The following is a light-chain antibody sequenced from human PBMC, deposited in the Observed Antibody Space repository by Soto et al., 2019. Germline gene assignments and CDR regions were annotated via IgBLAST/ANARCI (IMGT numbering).Light chain of an antibody. V-gene: IGKV1-5*03. CDR2: KAS. Sequence: DIQMTQSPSTLSASVGDRVTITCRASQSISSWLAWYQQKPGKAPKLLIYKASSLESGVPSRFSGSGSGTEFTLTISSLQPDDFATYDCQQYNSYRRTFGQGTQVEIK. CDR3: QQYNSYRRT. CDR1: QSISSW. J-gene: IGKJ1*01.